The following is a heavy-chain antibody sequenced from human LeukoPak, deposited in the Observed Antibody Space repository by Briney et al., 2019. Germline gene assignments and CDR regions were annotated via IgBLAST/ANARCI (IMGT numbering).Heavy chain of an antibody. V-gene: IGHV3-30*02. CDR2: IRYDGSNK. CDR3: AKSFDDILTSYYYYMDV. J-gene: IGHJ6*03. Sequence: PGGSLRLSCAASGFTFSSYGMHWVRQAPGKGLEWVAFIRYDGSNKYYADSVKGRFTISRDNSKNTLYLQMNSLRAEDTAVYYCAKSFDDILTSYYYYMDVWGKGTTVTISS. CDR1: GFTFSSYG. D-gene: IGHD3-9*01.